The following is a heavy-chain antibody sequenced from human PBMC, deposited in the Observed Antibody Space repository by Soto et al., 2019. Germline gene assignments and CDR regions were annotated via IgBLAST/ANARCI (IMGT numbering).Heavy chain of an antibody. D-gene: IGHD3-3*01. CDR1: GGTFSSYA. CDR3: ARVSSRYYDFWSGPSTRMNYGMDV. CDR2: IIPIFGTA. Sequence: SVKVSCKASGGTFSSYAISWVRQAPGQGLEWMGGIIPIFGTANYAQKFQGRVTITADESTSTAYMELSSLRSEDTAVYYCARVSSRYYDFWSGPSTRMNYGMDVWGQ. J-gene: IGHJ6*02. V-gene: IGHV1-69*13.